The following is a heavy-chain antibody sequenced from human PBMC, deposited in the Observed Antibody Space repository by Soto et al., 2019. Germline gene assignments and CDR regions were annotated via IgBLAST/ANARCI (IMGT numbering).Heavy chain of an antibody. V-gene: IGHV1-69*01. CDR1: GDSFTNYA. J-gene: IGHJ5*02. CDR3: GRYCTNTKCRGGYYLDL. CDR2: IILALGTP. Sequence: QVLLVQSGAEMKQPGSSVSVSCRASGDSFTNYAFTWVRQAPGQGAEWLGGIILALGTPHYSQRFQGRRTITADESSSTDYMELGSLRLDDTAVYYCGRYCTNTKCRGGYYLDLWGQGTLLTVSS. D-gene: IGHD2-8*01.